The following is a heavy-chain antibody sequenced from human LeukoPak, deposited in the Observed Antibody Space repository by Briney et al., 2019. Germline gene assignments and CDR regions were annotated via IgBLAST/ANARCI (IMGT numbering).Heavy chain of an antibody. CDR1: GYGFTGYY. Sequence: ASVKVSCKASGYGFTGYYMRWVRQAPGQGLEWMGWINPNSGGTNYAQKYQGRVTMTRDTSISTAYMDLSRLRSDDTAVYYCAREGRGWYFDLWGRGTLVTVSS. J-gene: IGHJ2*01. CDR2: INPNSGGT. V-gene: IGHV1-2*02. CDR3: AREGRGWYFDL. D-gene: IGHD3-10*01.